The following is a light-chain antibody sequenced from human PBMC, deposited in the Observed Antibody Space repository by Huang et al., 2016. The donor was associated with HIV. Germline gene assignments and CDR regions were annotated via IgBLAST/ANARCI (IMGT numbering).Light chain of an antibody. V-gene: IGKV3-20*01. CDR3: HQYGSPPFT. CDR2: GAS. Sequence: EIVLTQSPGTLSLSPGERATLSCRASQSVTSNYLAWYLQKPGQAPSRLIYGASSRATDIPDRFSGSGSGTAFTLTISRLEPEDFAVYYCHQYGSPPFTFDPGTKVDIK. CDR1: QSVTSNY. J-gene: IGKJ3*01.